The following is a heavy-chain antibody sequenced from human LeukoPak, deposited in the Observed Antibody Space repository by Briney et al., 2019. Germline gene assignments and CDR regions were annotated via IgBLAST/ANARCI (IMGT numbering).Heavy chain of an antibody. CDR2: IKQDGSEK. J-gene: IGHJ3*02. D-gene: IGHD3-22*01. V-gene: IGHV3-7*03. CDR3: ARWGRSGYNAFDI. CDR1: GFTFSSYW. Sequence: GGSLRLSCAASGFTFSSYWMSWVRQAPGKGLEWVANIKQDGSEKYYVDSVKGRFTISRDNAKNSLYLQMNSLRAEDTAVYYCARWGRSGYNAFDIWGQGTMVTVSS.